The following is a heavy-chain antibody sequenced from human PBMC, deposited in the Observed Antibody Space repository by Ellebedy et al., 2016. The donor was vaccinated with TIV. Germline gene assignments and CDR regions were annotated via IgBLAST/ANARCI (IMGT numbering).Heavy chain of an antibody. J-gene: IGHJ4*02. Sequence: GESLKISCAASGFTVSSNYMNWVRQAPGKGLEWVSVIYSGGSTYYADSVKGRFTISRDNSKNTLYLQMNSLRAEDTAVYYCARAEGYSSGWYFALYYFDYWGQGTLVTVSS. V-gene: IGHV3-53*01. CDR1: GFTVSSNY. D-gene: IGHD6-19*01. CDR3: ARAEGYSSGWYFALYYFDY. CDR2: IYSGGST.